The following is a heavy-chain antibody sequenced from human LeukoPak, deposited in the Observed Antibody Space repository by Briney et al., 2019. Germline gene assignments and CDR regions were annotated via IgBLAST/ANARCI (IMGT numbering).Heavy chain of an antibody. D-gene: IGHD6-19*01. CDR1: GYTFTSYG. CDR3: ARDLVAVAARGDSMDV. Sequence: ASVKVSCKASGYTFTSYGISWVRQAPGQGLEWMGWISAYNGNTNYARKLQGRVTMTTDTSTSTAYMELRSLRSDDTAVYYCARDLVAVAARGDSMDVWGQGTTVTVSS. CDR2: ISAYNGNT. J-gene: IGHJ6*02. V-gene: IGHV1-18*01.